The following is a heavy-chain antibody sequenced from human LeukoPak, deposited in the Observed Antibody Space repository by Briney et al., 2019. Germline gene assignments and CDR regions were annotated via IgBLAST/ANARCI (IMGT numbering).Heavy chain of an antibody. CDR2: INPNSGGT. J-gene: IGHJ6*02. CDR3: ASSGQLGMPGYYYYGMDV. Sequence: ASVKVSCKASGYTFTGYYMHWVRQAPGQGLEWTGWINPNSGGTNYAQKFQGRVTMTRDTSISTAYMELSRLRSDDTAVYYCASSGQLGMPGYYYYGMDVWGQGTTVTVSS. CDR1: GYTFTGYY. D-gene: IGHD7-27*01. V-gene: IGHV1-2*02.